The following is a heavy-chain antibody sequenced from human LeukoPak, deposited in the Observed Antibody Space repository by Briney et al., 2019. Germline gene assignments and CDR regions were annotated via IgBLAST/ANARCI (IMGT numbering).Heavy chain of an antibody. J-gene: IGHJ4*02. Sequence: PGGSLRLSCVVSGFTLSSDWMSWVRQAPGKGLEWVANIKKDGIEKYYVEPVKGRYTISRDNAKNSLSLQMNSLRAEDTAVYYCARGRYSSRSGGYYFDIWGQGTLVTVSS. CDR2: IKKDGIEK. D-gene: IGHD2-2*01. CDR3: ARGRYSSRSGGYYFDI. CDR1: GFTLSSDW. V-gene: IGHV3-7*01.